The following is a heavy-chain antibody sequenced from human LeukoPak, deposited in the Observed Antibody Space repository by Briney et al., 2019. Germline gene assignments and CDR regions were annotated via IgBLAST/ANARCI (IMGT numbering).Heavy chain of an antibody. J-gene: IGHJ6*02. Sequence: GESLKISCKGSGYSFTSYWISWVRQMPGKGLEWMGKIDPSDSYTNYSASFQGHVTILADKSFSTAYLQWSSLKASDTAMYYCARLNYPGILTGYYVALNYGMDVWGQGTTVTVSS. D-gene: IGHD3-9*01. V-gene: IGHV5-10-1*01. CDR3: ARLNYPGILTGYYVALNYGMDV. CDR2: IDPSDSYT. CDR1: GYSFTSYW.